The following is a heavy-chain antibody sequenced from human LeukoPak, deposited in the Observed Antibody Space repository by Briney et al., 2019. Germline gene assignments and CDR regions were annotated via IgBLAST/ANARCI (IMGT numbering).Heavy chain of an antibody. CDR3: ARDPCHGALDY. V-gene: IGHV3-7*03. Sequence: GGSLRLSCVASGLTFSSSWMSWVRRAPGKGLEWVANIKQDGTEEYYVDSVRGRFSISKDNAKNPLYLQMNSLRAEDTAVYYCARDPCHGALDYWGQGALVTVSS. J-gene: IGHJ4*02. D-gene: IGHD2-2*01. CDR2: IKQDGTEE. CDR1: GLTFSSSW.